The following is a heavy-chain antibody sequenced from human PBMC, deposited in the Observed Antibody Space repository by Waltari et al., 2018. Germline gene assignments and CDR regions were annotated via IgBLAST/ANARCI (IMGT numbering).Heavy chain of an antibody. CDR1: GFNLNDYS. V-gene: IGHV3-21*01. CDR2: IGRSDTDI. D-gene: IGHD3-16*01. Sequence: EVQLVESGGGLVRPGGSLRRSCAASGFNLNDYSLTWVRQAPGAGLEWVTAIGRSDTDIYCAHSVKGRFNICRDRAENSVCLQMSGRRGEDTGSEYCAREDPKHRYYDDRDGWGKGTTVTVAA. CDR3: AREDPKHRYYDDRDG. J-gene: IGHJ6*04.